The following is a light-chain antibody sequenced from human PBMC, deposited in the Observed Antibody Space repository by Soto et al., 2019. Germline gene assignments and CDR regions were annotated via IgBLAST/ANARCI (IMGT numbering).Light chain of an antibody. J-gene: IGKJ2*01. V-gene: IGKV3-20*01. CDR3: QQYNSS. Sequence: EIVLTQSPGKLSLSPGERATLSCRASQRISRTYLAWYQQKPGQAPRVLMTGASNRATGIPDRFSGSGSGTDFTLTISRLEPEDSASYYCQQYNSSFGQGTKVEIK. CDR2: GAS. CDR1: QRISRTY.